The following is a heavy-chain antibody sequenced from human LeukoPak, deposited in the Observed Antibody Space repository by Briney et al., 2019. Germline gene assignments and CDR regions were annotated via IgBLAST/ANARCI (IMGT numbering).Heavy chain of an antibody. CDR1: GYTFTSYA. D-gene: IGHD6-19*01. V-gene: IGHV7-4-1*02. CDR3: ASSTYSSGWYSGFDY. J-gene: IGHJ4*02. Sequence: ASVKVSCKASGYTFTSYAMNWVRQAPGQGLEWMGWINTNTGNPTYAQGFTGRFVFSLDTSVSTAYLQISNLKAEDTAVYYCASSTYSSGWYSGFDYWGQGTLVTVSS. CDR2: INTNTGNP.